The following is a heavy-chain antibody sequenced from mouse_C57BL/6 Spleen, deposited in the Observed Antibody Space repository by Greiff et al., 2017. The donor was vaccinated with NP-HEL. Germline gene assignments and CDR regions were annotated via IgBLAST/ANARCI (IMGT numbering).Heavy chain of an antibody. CDR1: GFTFSNYW. CDR2: IRLKSDNYAT. Sequence: EVQRVESGGGLVQPGGSMKLSCVASGFTFSNYWMNWVRQSPEKGLEWVAQIRLKSDNYATHYAESVKGRFTISRDDSTSSVYLQMNSLRAEDTGIYYCTVGSYLDYWGQGTTLTVSS. V-gene: IGHV6-3*01. J-gene: IGHJ2*01. D-gene: IGHD1-1*01. CDR3: TVGSYLDY.